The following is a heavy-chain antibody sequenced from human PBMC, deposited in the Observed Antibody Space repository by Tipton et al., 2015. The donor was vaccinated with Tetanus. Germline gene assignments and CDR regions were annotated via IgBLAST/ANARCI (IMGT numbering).Heavy chain of an antibody. D-gene: IGHD2-21*01. V-gene: IGHV3-30*18. CDR3: AKDLGWGSRNWYFDL. CDR2: ISYDGSTK. Sequence: SLRLSCAASGFSFSNYGIHWVRQAPGKGLEWVAVISYDGSTKYYGDSVKGRFTISRDNSKSTLYLQMDSLTTEDTGVYFCAKDLGWGSRNWYFDLWGRGTLVIVSS. J-gene: IGHJ2*01. CDR1: GFSFSNYG.